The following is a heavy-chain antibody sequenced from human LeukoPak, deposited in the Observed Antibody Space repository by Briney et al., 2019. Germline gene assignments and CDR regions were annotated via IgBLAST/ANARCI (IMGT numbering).Heavy chain of an antibody. Sequence: ASVKVSCKASGYTFTGYYMHWVRQAPRQGLEWLGWINPNSGGTNYAQKFQGRITMTRDTSITTAYMELSSLTSDDTAVYYCARLDITIIRYWGQGTLVTVSS. CDR2: INPNSGGT. CDR1: GYTFTGYY. V-gene: IGHV1-2*02. D-gene: IGHD3-22*01. CDR3: ARLDITIIRY. J-gene: IGHJ4*02.